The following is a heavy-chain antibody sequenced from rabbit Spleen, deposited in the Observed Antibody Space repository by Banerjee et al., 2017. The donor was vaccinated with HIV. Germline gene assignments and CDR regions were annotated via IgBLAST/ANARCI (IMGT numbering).Heavy chain of an antibody. CDR2: IYAGKGTT. V-gene: IGHV1S47*01. CDR1: GFSFSDRDV. Sequence: QEQLVESGGGLVQPEGSLTLTCKASGFSFSDRDVMCWVRQAPGKGLEWIGIIYAGKGTTDCASWVNGRFTISSDTAQNTVDLKMTSLTAADTATYFCARSPNSYDDYGDLYYFNLWGPGTLVTV. J-gene: IGHJ4*01. CDR3: ARSPNSYDDYGDLYYFNL. D-gene: IGHD2-1*01.